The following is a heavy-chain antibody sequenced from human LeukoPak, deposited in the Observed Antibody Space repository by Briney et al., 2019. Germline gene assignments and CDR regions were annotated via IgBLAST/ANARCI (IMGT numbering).Heavy chain of an antibody. CDR1: GDSVSSDSAA. V-gene: IGHV6-1*01. CDR3: ARDEVVRGVILLGGTDV. J-gene: IGHJ6*02. D-gene: IGHD3-10*01. Sequence: SQTLSLTCAISGDSVSSDSAAWNWIRQSPSGGLEWLGRTFYRSSWYHDYAGSVKSRITINPDTSKNQFSLHLKSVTPEDTAVYYCARDEVVRGVILLGGTDVWGQGTTVTVSS. CDR2: TFYRSSWYH.